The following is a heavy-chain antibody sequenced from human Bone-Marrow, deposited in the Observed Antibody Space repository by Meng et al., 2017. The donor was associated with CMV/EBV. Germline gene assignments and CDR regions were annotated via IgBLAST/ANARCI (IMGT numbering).Heavy chain of an antibody. D-gene: IGHD6-13*01. V-gene: IGHV3-11*04. J-gene: IGHJ5*02. CDR1: GFTFSDYY. Sequence: SCAASGFTFSDYYMSWIRQAPGKGLEWVSYISSSDSTIYYADSVKGRFTISRDNAKNSLYLQMNSLRAEDTAVYYCARDGWSSSGWYDDGGQGTLVTVSS. CDR2: ISSSDSTI. CDR3: ARDGWSSSGWYDD.